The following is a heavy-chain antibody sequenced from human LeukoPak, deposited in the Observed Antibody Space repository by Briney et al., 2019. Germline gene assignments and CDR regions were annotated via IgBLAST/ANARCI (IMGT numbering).Heavy chain of an antibody. CDR3: AAARQWLVPDY. CDR1: GFTVSSNY. Sequence: PGGSLRLSCAASGFTVSSNYMTWVRQAPGKGLEWVSVIYSGGNTYYADSVKGRFTISRDNSKNTLHLQMNSLRAEDTAVYYCAAARQWLVPDYWGQGTLVTVSS. V-gene: IGHV3-53*01. D-gene: IGHD6-19*01. CDR2: IYSGGNT. J-gene: IGHJ4*02.